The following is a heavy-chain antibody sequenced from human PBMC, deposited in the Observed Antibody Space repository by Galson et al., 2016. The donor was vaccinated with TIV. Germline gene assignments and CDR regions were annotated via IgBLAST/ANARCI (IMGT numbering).Heavy chain of an antibody. V-gene: IGHV5-51*01. CDR3: ARTGGGIDQ. CDR2: VYLGDSVT. CDR1: GYGFVDYW. Sequence: QSGAEVKKPGESLKISCKHSGYGFVDYWIVWVRQRPGKGLEWMGIVYLGDSVTRYSPSFQGQVAISADKSSNTAYLQWSSPQASDTATYYWARTGGGIDQWGQGTLVTGSS. D-gene: IGHD1-14*01. J-gene: IGHJ4*02.